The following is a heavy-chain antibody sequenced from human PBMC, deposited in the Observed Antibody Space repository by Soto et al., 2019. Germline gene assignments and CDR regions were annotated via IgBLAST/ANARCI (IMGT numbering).Heavy chain of an antibody. Sequence: QVQPVQSGAEVKKPGSSVKVSCKASGGTCRSNGISWVRQAPGQGLEWLGGIIPIVHTASYAPTLRGRVPITADESTTTAYMEPSSLGSEDTAVYYWAMITMIHSFDPWGQGTLVIVSS. CDR1: GGTCRSNG. V-gene: IGHV1-69*01. CDR2: IIPIVHTA. D-gene: IGHD3-22*01. CDR3: AMITMIHSFDP. J-gene: IGHJ5*02.